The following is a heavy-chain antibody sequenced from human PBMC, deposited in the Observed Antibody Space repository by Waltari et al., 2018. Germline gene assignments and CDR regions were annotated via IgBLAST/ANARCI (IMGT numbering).Heavy chain of an antibody. CDR2: IYSGGST. CDR1: GFTVSSNY. D-gene: IGHD1-26*01. J-gene: IGHJ4*02. CDR3: ARDEGGSYYFDY. Sequence: EVQLLESGGGLVQPGGSLRLSCAASGFTVSSNYMSWVRQAPGKGLEWVSVIYSGGSTYYADSVKGRFTISRDNSKNTLYLQMNSLRAEDTAVYYCARDEGGSYYFDYWGQGTLVTVSS. V-gene: IGHV3-66*02.